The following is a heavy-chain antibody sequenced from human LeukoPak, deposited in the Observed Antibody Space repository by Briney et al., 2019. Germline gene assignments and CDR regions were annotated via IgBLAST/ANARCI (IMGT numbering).Heavy chain of an antibody. Sequence: GGSLRLSCAASGFTFSSYAMHWVRQAPGKGLEWVAVISYDGSNKYYADSVKGRFTISRDNSKNTLYLQMNSLRAEDTAVYYCARDADIVVVVAVTGWFDPWGQGTLVTVSS. J-gene: IGHJ5*02. V-gene: IGHV3-30*04. CDR3: ARDADIVVVVAVTGWFDP. D-gene: IGHD2-15*01. CDR1: GFTFSSYA. CDR2: ISYDGSNK.